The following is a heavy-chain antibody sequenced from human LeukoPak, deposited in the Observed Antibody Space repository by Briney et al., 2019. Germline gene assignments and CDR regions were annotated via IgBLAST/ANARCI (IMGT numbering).Heavy chain of an antibody. J-gene: IGHJ4*02. V-gene: IGHV3-30*18. Sequence: GGSLRLSCAASGFTFSTYGMHWVRQAPGKGLEWVAVISYDGTNKYYADSVKGRFTISRDNSKNTVYLQMNSLRAEDTAVYYCAKAPQQWLLLGYWGQETLVTVSS. CDR3: AKAPQQWLLLGY. CDR1: GFTFSTYG. D-gene: IGHD6-19*01. CDR2: ISYDGTNK.